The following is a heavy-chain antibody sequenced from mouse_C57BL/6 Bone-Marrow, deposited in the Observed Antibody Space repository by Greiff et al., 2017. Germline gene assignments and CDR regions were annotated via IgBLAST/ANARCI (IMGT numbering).Heavy chain of an antibody. CDR2: IHPSDSDT. V-gene: IGHV1-74*01. Sequence: VQLQQPGAELVKPGASVKVSCKASGYTFTSYWMHWVKQRPGQGLEWIGRIHPSDSDTNYNEKFKGKATLTADKSSSPAYMQFSSLTSEGSAIYYCARGGPMVTTGWFAVWGTGTMVTVSS. D-gene: IGHD2-2*01. CDR3: ARGGPMVTTGWFAV. J-gene: IGHJ1*03. CDR1: GYTFTSYW.